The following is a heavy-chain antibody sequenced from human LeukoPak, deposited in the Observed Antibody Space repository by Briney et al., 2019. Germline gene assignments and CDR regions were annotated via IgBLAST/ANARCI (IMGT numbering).Heavy chain of an antibody. Sequence: ASVKVSCKAFGYSFTSYYIHWVRQAPGQGLEWMGIINPSSGSTRYAQEFQGRVTLTRDTSTSTVYMEVSSLRSEDTAVYYCARDGPGYTSSSTDYMDVWGKGTTVTVSS. J-gene: IGHJ6*03. CDR2: INPSSGST. CDR1: GYSFTSYY. V-gene: IGHV1-46*01. D-gene: IGHD6-13*01. CDR3: ARDGPGYTSSSTDYMDV.